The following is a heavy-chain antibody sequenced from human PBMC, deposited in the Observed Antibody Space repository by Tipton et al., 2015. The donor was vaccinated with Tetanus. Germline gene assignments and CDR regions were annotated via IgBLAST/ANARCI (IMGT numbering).Heavy chain of an antibody. CDR2: IYHSGST. D-gene: IGHD3-10*01. CDR1: GGSISSGGYS. CDR3: ARVVIWFGAPPSHFDY. V-gene: IGHV4-30-2*06. Sequence: LRLSCAVSGGSISSGGYSWSWIRQSPGKGLEWIGYIYHSGSTYYNPSLQSRVTISVDRSKNQFSLKLSSVTAADTAVYYCARVVIWFGAPPSHFDYWGQGTLVTVSS. J-gene: IGHJ4*02.